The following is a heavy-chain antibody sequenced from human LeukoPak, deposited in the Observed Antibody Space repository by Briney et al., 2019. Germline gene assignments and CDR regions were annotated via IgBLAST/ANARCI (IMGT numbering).Heavy chain of an antibody. CDR3: TSSGWYRNYYYYGMDV. D-gene: IGHD6-19*01. J-gene: IGHJ6*02. CDR2: IRSKAYGGTT. CDR1: GFTFGDYA. Sequence: GGSLRLSCTASGFTFGDYAMSWVRQAPGKGLEWVGFIRSKAYGGTTEYAASVKGRFTISRDDSKSIAYLQMNSLKTEDTAVYYCTSSGWYRNYYYYGMDVWGQGTTVTVS. V-gene: IGHV3-49*04.